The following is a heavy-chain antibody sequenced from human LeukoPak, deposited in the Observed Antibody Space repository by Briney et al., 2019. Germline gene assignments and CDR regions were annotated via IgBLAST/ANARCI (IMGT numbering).Heavy chain of an antibody. CDR1: GFTVSSNY. CDR3: AKPLYDILTGWWPSTTYFDY. J-gene: IGHJ4*02. Sequence: GGSLRLSCAVSGFTVSSNYMSWVRQAPGKGLEWVSAISGSGGSTYYADSVKGRFTISRDNSKNTLYLQMNSLRAEDTAVYYCAKPLYDILTGWWPSTTYFDYWGQGTLVTVSS. V-gene: IGHV3-23*01. D-gene: IGHD3-9*01. CDR2: ISGSGGST.